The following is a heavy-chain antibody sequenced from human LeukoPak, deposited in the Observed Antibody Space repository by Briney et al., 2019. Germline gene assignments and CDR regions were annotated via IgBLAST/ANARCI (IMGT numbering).Heavy chain of an antibody. Sequence: PGGSLRLSCAASGFTFSSYSMNWVRQAPGKGLEWVSSISSSSSYIYYADSVKGRFTISRDNAKNSLYLQMNSLRAEDTAVYYCAGGYCSSTSCYRSSPYGMDVWGQGTTVTVSS. CDR3: AGGYCSSTSCYRSSPYGMDV. J-gene: IGHJ6*02. CDR1: GFTFSSYS. D-gene: IGHD2-2*01. CDR2: ISSSSSYI. V-gene: IGHV3-21*01.